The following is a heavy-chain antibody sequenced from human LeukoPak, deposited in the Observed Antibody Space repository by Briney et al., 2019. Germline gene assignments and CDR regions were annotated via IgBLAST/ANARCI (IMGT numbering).Heavy chain of an antibody. D-gene: IGHD3-10*01. Sequence: GGSLRLSCAAPGFTFSSYAMSWVRQAPGKGLEWVSAISGIGGSTYYADSVKGRFTISRDNSKNTLYLQMNGVRAEYTAVYYCAKYYGSGRWGQGTLVTVSS. CDR2: ISGIGGST. CDR1: GFTFSSYA. CDR3: AKYYGSGR. J-gene: IGHJ4*02. V-gene: IGHV3-23*01.